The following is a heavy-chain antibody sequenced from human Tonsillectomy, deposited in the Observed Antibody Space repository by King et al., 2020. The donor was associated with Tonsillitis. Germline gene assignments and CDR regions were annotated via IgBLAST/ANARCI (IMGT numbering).Heavy chain of an antibody. Sequence: VQLVESGGGLVQPGGSLRLSCAASVFTFSTYAMSWVRQAPGKGLEWVSAISISGTNTYYADSVKGRFTISRDNSKNTVYLQMNSLRAEDTAIYYCATEIRPNDYWGQGTLVTVSS. CDR2: ISISGTNT. CDR3: ATEIRPNDY. D-gene: IGHD3-16*01. V-gene: IGHV3-23*04. J-gene: IGHJ4*02. CDR1: VFTFSTYA.